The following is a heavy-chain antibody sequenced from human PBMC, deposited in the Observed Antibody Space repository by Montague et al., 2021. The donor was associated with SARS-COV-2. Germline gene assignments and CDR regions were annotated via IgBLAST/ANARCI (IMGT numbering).Heavy chain of an antibody. CDR3: ARVGGGTTRYFDN. J-gene: IGHJ4*02. D-gene: IGHD1-1*01. CDR1: GDSISTSY. V-gene: IGHV4-59*12. Sequence: SETLSLTCTVSGDSISTSYWAWIRQPPGEGLEWMGYIYYSGRTGYNSSLNSRVTILLDTSKNQYSLNLRSVTAAAAAVYYCARVGGGTTRYFDNWGQGTLVTVSS. CDR2: IYYSGRT.